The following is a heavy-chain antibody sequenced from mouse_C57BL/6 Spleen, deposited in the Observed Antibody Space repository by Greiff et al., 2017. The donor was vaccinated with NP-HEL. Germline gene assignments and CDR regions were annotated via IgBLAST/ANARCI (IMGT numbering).Heavy chain of an antibody. D-gene: IGHD1-1*01. CDR2: IYPGDGDT. CDR3: ARRSPLLRYAMDY. V-gene: IGHV1-80*01. Sequence: VQLQQSGAELVKPGASVKISCKASGYAFSSYWMNWVKQRPGKGLEWIGQIYPGDGDTNYNGKFKGKATLTADNSSSTAYMQLSSLTSEDSAVYFCARRSPLLRYAMDYWGQGTSVTVSS. CDR1: GYAFSSYW. J-gene: IGHJ4*01.